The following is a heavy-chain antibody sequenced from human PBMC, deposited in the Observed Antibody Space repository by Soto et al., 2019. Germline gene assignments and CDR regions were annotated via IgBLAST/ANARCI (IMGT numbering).Heavy chain of an antibody. J-gene: IGHJ2*01. CDR1: GFTFSSYA. CDR3: AGSGYQYWYFDL. Sequence: QVQLVESGGGVVQPGRSLRLSCAASGFTFSSYAMHWVRQAPGKGLEWVAVISYDGSNKYYADSVKGRFTISRDNSKNTLYLQINSLRAEDTAVYYCAGSGYQYWYFDLWGRGTLVTVSS. V-gene: IGHV3-30-3*01. CDR2: ISYDGSNK. D-gene: IGHD3-3*01.